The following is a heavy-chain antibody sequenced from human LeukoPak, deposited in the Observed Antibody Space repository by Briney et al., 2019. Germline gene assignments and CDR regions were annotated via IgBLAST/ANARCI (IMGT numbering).Heavy chain of an antibody. J-gene: IGHJ4*02. CDR2: IRYDGSKT. D-gene: IGHD3-22*01. V-gene: IGHV3-33*07. CDR1: GFTFTRFG. CDR3: ARVSSYDSSGHYYVLDY. Sequence: PGGSLRLSCAASGFTFTRFGFYWVRXAPXKXLEWVALIRYDGSKTYYADSVKGRFTISRDNSKNTLFLQMNSLRAEDTAVFYCARVSSYDSSGHYYVLDYWGQGTLVTVSS.